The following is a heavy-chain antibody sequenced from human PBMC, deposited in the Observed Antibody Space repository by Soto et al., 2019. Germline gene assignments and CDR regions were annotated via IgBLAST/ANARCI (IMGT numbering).Heavy chain of an antibody. CDR2: INPNSGDT. J-gene: IGHJ6*02. Sequence: GASVNVSCKSSGYTFTGYFIHWGRQAPGQGLECMGWINPNSGDTNYAQKFQGWVTMTRDTSISTAYMELSRLRSDDTAVYYCAKEAIVGGGMDVWGQGTTVTVSS. D-gene: IGHD2-15*01. V-gene: IGHV1-2*04. CDR1: GYTFTGYF. CDR3: AKEAIVGGGMDV.